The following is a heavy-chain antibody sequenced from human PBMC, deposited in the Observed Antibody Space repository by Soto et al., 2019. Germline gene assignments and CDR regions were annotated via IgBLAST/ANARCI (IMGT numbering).Heavy chain of an antibody. D-gene: IGHD3-10*01. J-gene: IGHJ4*02. V-gene: IGHV3-23*01. CDR2: IRGSGDNT. CDR1: GFTFSSYS. CDR3: AKSPTMVRGLIFDY. Sequence: EVQLLESGGGLVQPGGSLRLSCAASGFTFSSYSLSWVRQAPGKGLDWVSAIRGSGDNTNYADSVKGRFTISRANTKNTLYLQMNSLRAEDTAVYYCAKSPTMVRGLIFDYCGQGALVTVSS.